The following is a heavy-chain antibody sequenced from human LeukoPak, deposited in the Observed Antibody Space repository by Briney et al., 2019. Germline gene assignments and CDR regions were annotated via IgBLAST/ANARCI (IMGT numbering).Heavy chain of an antibody. D-gene: IGHD4/OR15-4a*01. CDR3: ARATWYGGNPSGAFDI. CDR2: INPSGGST. J-gene: IGHJ3*02. Sequence: GASVKVSCKASGYTFTNYHLHWVRQAPGQGLEWMGIINPSGGSTSYAQEFQDRVTMTRDTSTSTVYMELNSLRSEDTAVYYCARATWYGGNPSGAFDIWGQGTMVTVSS. V-gene: IGHV1-46*01. CDR1: GYTFTNYH.